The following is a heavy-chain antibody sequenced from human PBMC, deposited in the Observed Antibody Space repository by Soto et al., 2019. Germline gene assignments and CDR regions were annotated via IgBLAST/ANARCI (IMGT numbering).Heavy chain of an antibody. CDR1: GFTFSSYA. J-gene: IGHJ4*02. D-gene: IGHD2-15*01. Sequence: EVQLLESGGGLVQPGGSLRLSCAASGFTFSSYAMSWVRQAPGKGLEWVSLLSGSGGNTYYADSVKGRFTISRDNSKNTLYLQMNSVRGEDTAVYYCAKVPRYCSGGTCYGGYFDYWGQGTLVTVSS. CDR2: LSGSGGNT. V-gene: IGHV3-23*01. CDR3: AKVPRYCSGGTCYGGYFDY.